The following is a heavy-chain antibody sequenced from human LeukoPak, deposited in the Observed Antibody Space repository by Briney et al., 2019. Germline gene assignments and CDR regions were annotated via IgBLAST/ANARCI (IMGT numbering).Heavy chain of an antibody. CDR3: ARDLSPVVRAPPMGY. Sequence: GGSLRLSCAASGFTFSIYAMSWVRQAPGKGLEWVSAISGSVGRTYYGDAVKGRFTISRDNSKNTLYLQMNSLRAEDTAVYYCARDLSPVVRAPPMGYWGQGTLVTVSS. D-gene: IGHD3-10*01. V-gene: IGHV3-23*01. CDR2: ISGSVGRT. CDR1: GFTFSIYA. J-gene: IGHJ4*02.